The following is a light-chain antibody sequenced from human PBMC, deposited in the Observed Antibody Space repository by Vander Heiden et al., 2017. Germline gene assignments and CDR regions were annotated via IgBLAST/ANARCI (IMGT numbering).Light chain of an antibody. V-gene: IGKV1-5*01. J-gene: IGKJ2*01. CDR1: QSISSW. CDR3: QQYNSYST. Sequence: DIHITQSPSTLAASVGDRGTITCRASQSISSWLAWYQQKPGKAPKLLIYDASSLESGVPSRFSGSGSGTEFTLTISSLQPDDFATYYCQQYNSYSTFGQGTKLEIK. CDR2: DAS.